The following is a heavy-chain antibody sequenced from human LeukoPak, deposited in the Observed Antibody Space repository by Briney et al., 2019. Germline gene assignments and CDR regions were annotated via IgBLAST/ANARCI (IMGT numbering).Heavy chain of an antibody. D-gene: IGHD5-24*01. V-gene: IGHV4-38-2*01. Sequence: SETLSLTCAVSGYSISSGYYWGWIRQPPGKGLEWIGSIYHSGSTYYNPSLKSRVTISVDTSKNQFSLKLSSVTAADTAVYCCARLTREMATKHFDYWGQGTLVTVSS. J-gene: IGHJ4*02. CDR1: GYSISSGYY. CDR3: ARLTREMATKHFDY. CDR2: IYHSGST.